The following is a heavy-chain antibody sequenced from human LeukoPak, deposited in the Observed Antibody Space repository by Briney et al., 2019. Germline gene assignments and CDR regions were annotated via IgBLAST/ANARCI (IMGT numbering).Heavy chain of an antibody. J-gene: IGHJ4*02. CDR1: GYSFTSFW. D-gene: IGHD3-16*01. CDR3: ARTVGGDYFDY. V-gene: IGHV5-51*01. CDR2: MYPGNSDT. Sequence: GESLKISCKASGYSFTSFWIGWVRQTPGKGLEWIGSMYPGNSDTRYSPSFQGHVTISVDSSSTTAYLQWSSLKASDTAMFYCARTVGGDYFDYWGQGTLVTVSS.